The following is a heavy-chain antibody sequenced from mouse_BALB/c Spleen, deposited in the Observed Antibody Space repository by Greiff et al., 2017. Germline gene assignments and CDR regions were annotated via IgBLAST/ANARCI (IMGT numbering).Heavy chain of an antibody. CDR3: ARESYYGNYGFFDY. CDR1: GFTFTDYY. D-gene: IGHD2-1*01. CDR2: IRNKANGYTT. Sequence: EVQRVESGGGLVQPGGSLRLSCATSGFTFTDYYMSWVRQPPGKALEWLGFIRNKANGYTTEYSASVKGRFTISRDNSQSILYLQMNTLRAEDSATYYCARESYYGNYGFFDYWGQGTTLTVSS. V-gene: IGHV7-3*02. J-gene: IGHJ2*01.